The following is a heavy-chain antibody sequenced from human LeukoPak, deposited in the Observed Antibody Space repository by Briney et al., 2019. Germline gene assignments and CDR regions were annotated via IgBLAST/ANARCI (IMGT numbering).Heavy chain of an antibody. CDR3: AKDQGYSYYYLDY. V-gene: IGHV3-23*01. J-gene: IGHJ4*02. CDR1: GFTFNNHA. D-gene: IGHD5-18*01. CDR2: INGNGAST. Sequence: GGSLRLSCAGSGFTFNNHAMSWVRQAPGKGLEWVSGINGNGASTYYSDSVKGRLTISRDNSKNTLYLQMSSLRAEDTAIYYCAKDQGYSYYYLDYWGQGTLVTVSS.